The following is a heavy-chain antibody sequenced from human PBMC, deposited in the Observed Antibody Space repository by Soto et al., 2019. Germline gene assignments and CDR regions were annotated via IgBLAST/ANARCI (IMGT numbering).Heavy chain of an antibody. D-gene: IGHD7-27*01. CDR1: GGSISTVDYW. J-gene: IGHJ4*02. Sequence: QVQLQESGPGLVKPSQTLSLTCTVSGGSISTVDYWWSWIRQSPDMGLEWIGHIYDGGRTYNNPSRESRVTMSVDTSKSQLSLTLSSVRAADTAVYYCARGPSGDKVDSWGQGTLVTVSS. CDR2: IYDGGRT. CDR3: ARGPSGDKVDS. V-gene: IGHV4-30-4*01.